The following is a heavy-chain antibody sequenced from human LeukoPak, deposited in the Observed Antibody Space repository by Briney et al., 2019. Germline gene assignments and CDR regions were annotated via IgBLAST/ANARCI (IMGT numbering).Heavy chain of an antibody. D-gene: IGHD3-3*01. CDR3: AKDYDFWSGYYGY. V-gene: IGHV3-23*01. CDR2: ISGSGGST. CDR1: GFTFSSYP. J-gene: IGHJ4*02. Sequence: GGSLRLSCAASGFTFSSYPMSGVRQAPGKGLEWVSAISGSGGSTYYADSVKGRFTISRDNSKNTLYLQMNSLRAEDTAVYYCAKDYDFWSGYYGYWGQGTLVTVSS.